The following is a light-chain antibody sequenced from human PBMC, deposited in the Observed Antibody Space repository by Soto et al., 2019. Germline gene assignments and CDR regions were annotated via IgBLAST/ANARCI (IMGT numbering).Light chain of an antibody. V-gene: IGKV3-15*01. CDR2: VAS. CDR3: QQYNVWPLT. Sequence: EIVMTQSPATLSVSPGERATLSCRASQSVSSNLAWYQQKPGQTPKLLIYVASTRATGIPARFSGSGSGKEVHLTISSLQSEDFAVYYCQQYNVWPLTFGGGTKVEFK. CDR1: QSVSSN. J-gene: IGKJ4*01.